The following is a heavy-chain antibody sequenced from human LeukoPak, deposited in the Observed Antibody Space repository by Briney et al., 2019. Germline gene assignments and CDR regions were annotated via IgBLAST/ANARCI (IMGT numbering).Heavy chain of an antibody. CDR1: GFIFSSDA. D-gene: IGHD3-22*01. Sequence: GGSLRLSCAASGFIFSSDAMNWVRLAPGKGLEWVSSVSGNGGSTFYADSVKGRFTISRDNSKNTLYVQVNSLGTEDMAAYYCAKGSYYDSSGSFYFDYWGQGTLVTVSS. CDR2: VSGNGGST. V-gene: IGHV3-23*01. J-gene: IGHJ4*02. CDR3: AKGSYYDSSGSFYFDY.